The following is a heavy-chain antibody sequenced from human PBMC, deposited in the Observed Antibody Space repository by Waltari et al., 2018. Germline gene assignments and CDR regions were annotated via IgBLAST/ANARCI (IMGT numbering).Heavy chain of an antibody. CDR2: IRSRRNNYAT. CDR1: GFSFSDSA. J-gene: IGHJ4*02. D-gene: IGHD3-16*01. Sequence: EVQLVASGGGLVQPGGSLRLACAASGFSFSDSAMHWVRQASGKGLEYVGGIRSRRNNYATAFAAAVEGRFTISRDDSKKMAFLQMNSLKIEDTAVYYCTTLYTFNIRVNFWGQGTLVTVSS. CDR3: TTLYTFNIRVNF. V-gene: IGHV3-73*01.